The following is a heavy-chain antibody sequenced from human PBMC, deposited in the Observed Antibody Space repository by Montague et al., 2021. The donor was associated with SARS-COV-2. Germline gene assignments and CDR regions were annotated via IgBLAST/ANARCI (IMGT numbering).Heavy chain of an antibody. CDR1: GGSISSYY. D-gene: IGHD3-22*01. Sequence: SETLSLTCTVSGGSISSYYWSWIRQPPGKGLEWIGYIYYSGSTNYNPSLKSRVTISVDTSKNQFSLKLSSVTAADTAVYYCARGPPEYRISKIVVDYWCFDLWGRGTLVTVSS. J-gene: IGHJ2*01. CDR3: ARGPPEYRISKIVVDYWCFDL. CDR2: IYYSGST. V-gene: IGHV4-59*01.